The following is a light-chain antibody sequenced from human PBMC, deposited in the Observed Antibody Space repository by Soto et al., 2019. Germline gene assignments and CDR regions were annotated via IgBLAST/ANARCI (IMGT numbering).Light chain of an antibody. J-gene: IGKJ2*01. CDR1: QSVRSSY. V-gene: IGKV3-20*01. CDR2: GAS. Sequence: EMVLTQSPGTLSLSPGERATLSCRASQSVRSSYLAWYQQKSGQAPRLLIYGASSRATGIPDRFSGSGSGTDLTLTISRLEPEDFAVYYCQQYVSSPYTFGQGTKLEIK. CDR3: QQYVSSPYT.